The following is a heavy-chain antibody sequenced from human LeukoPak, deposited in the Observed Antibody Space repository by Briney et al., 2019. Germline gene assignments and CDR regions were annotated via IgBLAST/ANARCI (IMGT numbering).Heavy chain of an antibody. CDR2: IYYSGST. D-gene: IGHD3-10*01. Sequence: PSETLSLTCTVPGGSISSYYWSWIRQPPGKGLEWIGYIYYSGSTNYNPSLKSRVTISVDTSKNQFSLKLSSVTAADTAVYYCARVDAWFGELFSWYFDLWGRGTLVTVSS. CDR3: ARVDAWFGELFSWYFDL. J-gene: IGHJ2*01. V-gene: IGHV4-59*01. CDR1: GGSISSYY.